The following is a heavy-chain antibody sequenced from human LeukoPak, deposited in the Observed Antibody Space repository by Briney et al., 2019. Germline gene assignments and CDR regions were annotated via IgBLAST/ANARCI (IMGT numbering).Heavy chain of an antibody. Sequence: PTGGSLRLSCAASGFTFDDYTMHWVRQAPGKGLEWVSLISWDGGSTYYADSVKGRFTISRDNSKNSLYLQMNSLRTEDTALYYRAKDILGAFDIWGQGTMVTVSS. CDR1: GFTFDDYT. V-gene: IGHV3-43*01. CDR3: AKDILGAFDI. CDR2: ISWDGGST. J-gene: IGHJ3*02. D-gene: IGHD7-27*01.